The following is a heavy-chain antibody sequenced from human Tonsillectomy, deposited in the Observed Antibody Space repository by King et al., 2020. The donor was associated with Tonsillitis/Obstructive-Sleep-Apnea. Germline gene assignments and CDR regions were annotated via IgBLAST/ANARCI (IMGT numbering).Heavy chain of an antibody. CDR2: IWYDGSNK. Sequence: VQLVESGGGVVQPGGSLRVSCAASGFTFTTYGMHWVRQAPGKGLEWVAVIWYDGSNKYYADSVKGRFTISRDNSKNTLYLQLNSLRAEDTAVYYCVRAREVNLDDWGQGTLVTVDS. V-gene: IGHV3-33*01. J-gene: IGHJ4*02. CDR3: VRAREVNLDD. CDR1: GFTFTTYG. D-gene: IGHD3-3*01.